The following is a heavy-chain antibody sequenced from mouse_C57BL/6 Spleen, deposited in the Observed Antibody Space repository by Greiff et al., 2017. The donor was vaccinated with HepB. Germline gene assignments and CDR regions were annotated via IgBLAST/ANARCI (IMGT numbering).Heavy chain of an antibody. CDR3: AKNYYGSCYLDY. Sequence: QVQLQQPGAELVKPGASVKMSCKASGYTFTSYWITWVKQRPGQGLEWIGDIYPGSGSTNYNEKFKSKATLTVDTSSTTAYMQLSSLTSEDSAVYYCAKNYYGSCYLDYWGQGTTLTVSS. CDR2: IYPGSGST. J-gene: IGHJ2*01. V-gene: IGHV1-55*01. D-gene: IGHD1-1*01. CDR1: GYTFTSYW.